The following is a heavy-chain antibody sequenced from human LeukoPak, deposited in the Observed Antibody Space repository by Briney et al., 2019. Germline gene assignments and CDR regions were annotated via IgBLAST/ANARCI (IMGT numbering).Heavy chain of an antibody. CDR3: ARGPTHESSGYPFDY. CDR1: GFTFSSYE. D-gene: IGHD3-22*01. J-gene: IGHJ4*02. Sequence: GGSLRLSCAASGFTFSSYEMNWVRQAPGKGLEWVSYISSSGSTIYYADSVKGRFTISRDNAKNSLYLQMNSLRAEDTALYYCARGPTHESSGYPFDYWGQGTLVTVSS. V-gene: IGHV3-48*03. CDR2: ISSSGSTI.